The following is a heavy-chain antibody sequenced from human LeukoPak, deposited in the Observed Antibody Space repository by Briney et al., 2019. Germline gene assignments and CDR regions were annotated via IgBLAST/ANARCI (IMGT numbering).Heavy chain of an antibody. D-gene: IGHD1-26*01. CDR1: GGSISSYY. V-gene: IGHV4-4*07. Sequence: SETLSLTCTVSGGSISSYYWSWIRQPAGKGLEWIGRIYTSGSTNYNPSLKSRVTMSVDTSKNQFSLKLSSVTAADTAVYYCARSGHLEGATYFVDYWGQGTLVTVSS. J-gene: IGHJ4*02. CDR3: ARSGHLEGATYFVDY. CDR2: IYTSGST.